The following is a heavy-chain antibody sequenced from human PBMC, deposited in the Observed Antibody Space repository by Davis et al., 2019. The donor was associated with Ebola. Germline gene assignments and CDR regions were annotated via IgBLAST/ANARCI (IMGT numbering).Heavy chain of an antibody. CDR2: INHGGST. CDR3: ARGRGRWLRSASIGY. J-gene: IGHJ4*02. Sequence: SETLSLTCAVYGGSFSGYYWSWIRQPPGKGLEWIGEINHGGSTNYNPSLKSRVTISVDTSKNQFSLKLSSVTAADTAVYYCARGRGRWLRSASIGYWGQGTLVTVSS. V-gene: IGHV4-34*01. D-gene: IGHD5-12*01. CDR1: GGSFSGYY.